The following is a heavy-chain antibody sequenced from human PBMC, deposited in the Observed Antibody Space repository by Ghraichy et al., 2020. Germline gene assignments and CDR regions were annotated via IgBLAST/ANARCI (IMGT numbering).Heavy chain of an antibody. J-gene: IGHJ6*02. CDR1: GGSISSGGYY. Sequence: SETLSLTCTVSGGSISSGGYYWSWIRQHPGKGLEWIGYIYYSGSTYYNPSLKSRVTISVDTSKNQFSLKLSSVTAADTAVYYCAGYCSGGSCYSGVGYYYSGMDVWGQGTTVPVSS. D-gene: IGHD2-15*01. CDR3: AGYCSGGSCYSGVGYYYSGMDV. CDR2: IYYSGST. V-gene: IGHV4-31*03.